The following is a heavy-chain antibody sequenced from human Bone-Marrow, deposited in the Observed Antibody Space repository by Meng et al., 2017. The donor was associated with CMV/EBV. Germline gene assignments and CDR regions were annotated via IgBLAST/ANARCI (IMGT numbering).Heavy chain of an antibody. CDR1: GFTFSSYA. J-gene: IGHJ6*02. CDR3: ARDSHRPYYDFWSGYPYYYYGMDV. CDR2: ISSSSSYI. Sequence: GESLKISCAASGFTFSSYAMSWVRQAPGKGLEWVSSISSSSSYIYYADSVKGRFTISRDNAKNSLYLQMNSLRAEDTAVYYCARDSHRPYYDFWSGYPYYYYGMDVWGQGTTVTVSS. V-gene: IGHV3-21*01. D-gene: IGHD3-3*01.